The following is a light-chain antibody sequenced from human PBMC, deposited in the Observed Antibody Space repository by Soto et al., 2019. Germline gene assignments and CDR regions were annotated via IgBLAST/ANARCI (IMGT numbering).Light chain of an antibody. V-gene: IGKV3-20*01. Sequence: EVVLTQSPGTLSLSPGERATLSCRASQSVSNNYLAWYQQKPGLSPKLLIFGSTDRATGIPDRFSGSGPGTDFTLTISRLEPADFAVYYCHQYGSSPPYTFGQGTKLEIK. J-gene: IGKJ2*01. CDR2: GST. CDR3: HQYGSSPPYT. CDR1: QSVSNNY.